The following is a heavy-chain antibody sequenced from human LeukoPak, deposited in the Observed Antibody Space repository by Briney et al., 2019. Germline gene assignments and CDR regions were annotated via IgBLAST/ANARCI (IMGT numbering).Heavy chain of an antibody. J-gene: IGHJ6*03. CDR3: ARAMIVNYPPRGYMDV. Sequence: PGGSLRLSCAASGFTFSSSDMHWVRQATGKGLEWVSAIDTVGDTYYAASVKGRFTISRENAKNSLYLQMNSLRAEDTAVYYCARAMIVNYPPRGYMDVWGKGTTVTVSS. V-gene: IGHV3-13*01. CDR2: IDTVGDT. CDR1: GFTFSSSD. D-gene: IGHD3-22*01.